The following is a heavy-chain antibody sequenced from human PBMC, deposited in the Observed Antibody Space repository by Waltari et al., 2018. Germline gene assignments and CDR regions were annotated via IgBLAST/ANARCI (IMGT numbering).Heavy chain of an antibody. Sequence: QVQLVQSGAEVKKPGSSVKVSCKASGGTFSSSAISWVRQAPGQGLEWMGGIIPILGTASYAQKFQGRVTSTADESTSTAYMELSSLRSEDTAVYYCARSIQLSAYYYGMDVWGQGTTVTVSS. V-gene: IGHV1-69*01. CDR1: GGTFSSSA. CDR3: ARSIQLSAYYYGMDV. J-gene: IGHJ6*02. D-gene: IGHD5-18*01. CDR2: IIPILGTA.